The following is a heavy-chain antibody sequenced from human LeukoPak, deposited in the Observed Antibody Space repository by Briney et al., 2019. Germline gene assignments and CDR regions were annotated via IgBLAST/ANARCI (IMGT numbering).Heavy chain of an antibody. V-gene: IGHV4-39*01. CDR1: GGSISSSSYY. D-gene: IGHD1-7*01. CDR2: IYYSGST. CDR3: ARGFTLLGLELPTGRGMDV. J-gene: IGHJ6*02. Sequence: PSETLSLTCTVSGGSISSSSYYWGWIRQPPGKGLEWIGSIYYSGSTYYNPSLKSRVTISVDTSKNQFSLKLSSVTAADTAVYYCARGFTLLGLELPTGRGMDVWGQGTTVTVSS.